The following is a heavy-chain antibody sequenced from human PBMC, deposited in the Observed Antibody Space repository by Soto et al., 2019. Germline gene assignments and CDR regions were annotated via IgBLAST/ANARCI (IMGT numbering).Heavy chain of an antibody. D-gene: IGHD2-15*01. Sequence: NPSETLSLTCTVSGGSMNDHFWSWIRQSAGKGLEWIGHIYISGTTMYNPSLKSRVTMSVDPPKNQSSLKLTSVTAADTAVYYCARINGGSPDFWGQGTLVTVS. V-gene: IGHV4-4*07. CDR2: IYISGTT. CDR3: ARINGGSPDF. CDR1: GGSMNDHF. J-gene: IGHJ4*02.